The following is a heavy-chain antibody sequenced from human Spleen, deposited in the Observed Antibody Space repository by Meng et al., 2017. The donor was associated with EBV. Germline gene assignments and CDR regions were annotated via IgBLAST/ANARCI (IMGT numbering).Heavy chain of an antibody. Sequence: QVYLVEFGGCVAQPGRSLRLSCEASGFVFSSHGMHWVRQAPGKGLEWLAVIASDGSYGHYADSAKGRFTVSRDNSENTLYMQMNSLRPEDTAVYYCARGCGTGTTCFYSDYWGHGTLVTVSS. CDR2: IASDGSYG. CDR3: ARGCGTGTTCFYSDY. J-gene: IGHJ4*01. CDR1: GFVFSSHG. D-gene: IGHD1-7*01. V-gene: IGHV3-30*03.